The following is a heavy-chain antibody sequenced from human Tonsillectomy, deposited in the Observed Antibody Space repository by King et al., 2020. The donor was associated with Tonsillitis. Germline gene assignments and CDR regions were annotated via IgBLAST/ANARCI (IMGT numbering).Heavy chain of an antibody. J-gene: IGHJ3*02. V-gene: IGHV3-11*05. CDR3: ARDDCSGGSCYSYDAFDI. D-gene: IGHD2-15*01. Sequence: VQLVESGGGLVKPGGSLRLSCAASGFTFSDYYMSWIRQAPGKGLEWVSYISSSSSYTNYADSVKGRFTISRDNAKNSLYLQMNSLRAEDTAVYYCARDDCSGGSCYSYDAFDIWGQGTMVTVSS. CDR2: ISSSSSYT. CDR1: GFTFSDYY.